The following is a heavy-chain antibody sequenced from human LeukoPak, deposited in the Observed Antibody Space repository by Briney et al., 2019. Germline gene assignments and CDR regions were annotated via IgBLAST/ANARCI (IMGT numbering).Heavy chain of an antibody. CDR1: GFILSTHG. CDR2: MWYDGSRE. Sequence: GGSLRLSCAASGFILSTHGMHWVRQAPGKGLEWVAGMWYDGSREDYADSVKGRFTISRDSSKKTLNLQMNSLRVEDTAMFYCARYLSFVSLDFRGQGTLVTVSS. V-gene: IGHV3-33*08. D-gene: IGHD2-21*01. CDR3: ARYLSFVSLDF. J-gene: IGHJ4*02.